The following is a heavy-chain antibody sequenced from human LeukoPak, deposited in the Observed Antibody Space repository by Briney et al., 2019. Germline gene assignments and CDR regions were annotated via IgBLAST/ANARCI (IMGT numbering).Heavy chain of an antibody. V-gene: IGHV3-30*02. CDR2: MRYDGSNK. J-gene: IGHJ4*02. CDR1: GFTFSSYG. D-gene: IGHD3-10*01. Sequence: GGSLRLSCAASGFTFSSYGMHWARQAPAKGMGRVGFMRYDGSNKYYADSVKGRFTIARDNSKNTLYLQMNSLRAEDTAVYYCAKDSIGLLWFGEALGDYWGQGTLVTVSS. CDR3: AKDSIGLLWFGEALGDY.